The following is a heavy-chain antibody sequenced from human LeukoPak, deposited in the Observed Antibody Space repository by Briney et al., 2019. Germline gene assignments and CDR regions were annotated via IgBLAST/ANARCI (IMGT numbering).Heavy chain of an antibody. CDR3: ARGKRGYSSSWYYY. Sequence: SETLSLTCAVYGGSFSGYYWSWIRQPPGKGLEWIGEINHSGSTNYNPSLKSRVTISVDTSKNQFSLKLSSVTAADTAVYYCARGKRGYSSSWYYYWGQGTLVTVSS. CDR2: INHSGST. J-gene: IGHJ4*02. V-gene: IGHV4-34*01. CDR1: GGSFSGYY. D-gene: IGHD6-13*01.